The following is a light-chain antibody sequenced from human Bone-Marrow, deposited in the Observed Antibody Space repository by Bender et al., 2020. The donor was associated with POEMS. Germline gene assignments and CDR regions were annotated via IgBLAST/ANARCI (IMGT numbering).Light chain of an antibody. CDR2: SNT. Sequence: QSVLTQPPSVSGAPGQRVTISCTGSSSNIGAGYDVHWYRQLPGTAPKLLIHSNTQRPSGVPDRFSGSKSGTSASLAITGLQSDDEAIYFCVAWDASLNGWVFGGGTKLTVL. CDR1: SSNIGAGYD. V-gene: IGLV1-50*01. CDR3: VAWDASLNGWV. J-gene: IGLJ3*02.